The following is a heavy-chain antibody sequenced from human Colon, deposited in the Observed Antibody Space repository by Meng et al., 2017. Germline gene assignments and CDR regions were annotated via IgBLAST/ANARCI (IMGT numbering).Heavy chain of an antibody. J-gene: IGHJ4*02. CDR1: GFTSSSYW. CDR3: ASLAEYSGYDLFDY. Sequence: GESLKISCAASGFTSSSYWMSWVRQAPGKGLEWVANIKQDGSEKYYVDSVKGRFTISRDNAKNSLYLQMNSLRAEDTAVYYCASLAEYSGYDLFDYWGQGTLVTVSS. D-gene: IGHD5-12*01. V-gene: IGHV3-7*01. CDR2: IKQDGSEK.